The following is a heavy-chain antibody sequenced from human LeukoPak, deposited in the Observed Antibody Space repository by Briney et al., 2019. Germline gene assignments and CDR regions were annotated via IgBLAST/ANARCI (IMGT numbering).Heavy chain of an antibody. CDR3: AKDRLDRLYSGTTFDY. Sequence: GGSLRLSCAASGFTFDDYGMHWVRQAPGKGLGWVSFISGDGANTYYADSVKGRFTISRHNSKSSLSLQMNSLRTEDTALYYCAKDRLDRLYSGTTFDYWGQGIPVTVSS. J-gene: IGHJ4*02. CDR1: GFTFDDYG. V-gene: IGHV3-43*02. D-gene: IGHD1-26*01. CDR2: ISGDGANT.